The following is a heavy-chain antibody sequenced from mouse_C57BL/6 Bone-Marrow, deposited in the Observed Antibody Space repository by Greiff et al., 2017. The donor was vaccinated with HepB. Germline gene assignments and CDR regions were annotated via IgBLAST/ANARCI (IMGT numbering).Heavy chain of an antibody. CDR1: GYTFTSYG. CDR2: IYPRSGNT. D-gene: IGHD1-1*02. V-gene: IGHV1-81*01. Sequence: VKLVESGAELARPGASVKLSCKASGYTFTSYGISWVKQRTGQGLEWIVEIYPRSGNTYYNEKFKGKATLTADKSSSTAYMELRSLTSEDSAVYFCALWPYYFDYWGQGTTLTVSS. J-gene: IGHJ2*01. CDR3: ALWPYYFDY.